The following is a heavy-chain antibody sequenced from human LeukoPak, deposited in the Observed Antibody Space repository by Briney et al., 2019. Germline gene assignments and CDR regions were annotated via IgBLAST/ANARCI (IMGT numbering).Heavy chain of an antibody. CDR3: ARGPEGDY. CDR2: IYHSGST. J-gene: IGHJ4*02. CDR1: GDSISSGGYY. V-gene: IGHV4-30-2*01. Sequence: PSETLSLTCTVSGDSISSGGYYWSWIRQPPGKGLEWIGYIYHSGSTYYKPSLTSRVTISLDRSKNQFSLNLSSVTAADTAVYYCARGPEGDYWGQGTLVTVSS. D-gene: IGHD1-14*01.